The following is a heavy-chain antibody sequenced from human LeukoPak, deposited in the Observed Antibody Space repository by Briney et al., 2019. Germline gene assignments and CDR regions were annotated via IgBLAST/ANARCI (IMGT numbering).Heavy chain of an antibody. D-gene: IGHD2-15*01. V-gene: IGHV3-48*01. Sequence: GGSLRLSCAASGFTFSSYSMNWVRQAPGKGLEWVSYISSSSSTIYYADSVKGRFTISRDNAKNSLYLQMSSLGAEDTAVYYCASSGGFDYWGQGTLVTVSS. CDR3: ASSGGFDY. CDR1: GFTFSSYS. J-gene: IGHJ4*02. CDR2: ISSSSSTI.